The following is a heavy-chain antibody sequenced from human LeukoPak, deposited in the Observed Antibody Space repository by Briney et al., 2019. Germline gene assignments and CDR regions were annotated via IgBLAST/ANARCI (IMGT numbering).Heavy chain of an antibody. J-gene: IGHJ6*03. CDR1: GFTFSSYS. Sequence: GSLRLSCAASGFTFSSYSMNWVRQAPGKGLEWVSYISSSSSTIYYADSVKGRFTISRDNAKNSLYLQVNSLRAEDTAVYYCARDYDFWSGYPLPYYMDVWGKGTTVTVSS. CDR3: ARDYDFWSGYPLPYYMDV. V-gene: IGHV3-48*01. CDR2: ISSSSSTI. D-gene: IGHD3-3*01.